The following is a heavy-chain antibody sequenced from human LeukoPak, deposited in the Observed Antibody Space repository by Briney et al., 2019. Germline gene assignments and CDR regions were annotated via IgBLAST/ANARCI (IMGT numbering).Heavy chain of an antibody. V-gene: IGHV3-74*01. D-gene: IGHD1-26*01. Sequence: GGSLRLSCAASGFTFSSYWMHWVRQAPGKGLVWVSRINSDGSSTSYADSAKGRFTISRDNAKNTLYLQMNSLRAEDTAVYYCARSGSYYVWYFDLWGRGTLVTVSS. J-gene: IGHJ2*01. CDR2: INSDGSST. CDR3: ARSGSYYVWYFDL. CDR1: GFTFSSYW.